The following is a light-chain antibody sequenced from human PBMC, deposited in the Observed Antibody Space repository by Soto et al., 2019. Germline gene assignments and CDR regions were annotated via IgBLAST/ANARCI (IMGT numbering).Light chain of an antibody. Sequence: DIQLTQSPSFLSASVGDRVTITCRASQGMSSYLAWYQQKPGKAPKLLIYAASTLQSGVPSRFSGSGSGTEFTLTISNLQPEDFATYYCQQLNSYPNTFGQGTKLEIK. CDR1: QGMSSY. V-gene: IGKV1-9*01. J-gene: IGKJ2*01. CDR3: QQLNSYPNT. CDR2: AAS.